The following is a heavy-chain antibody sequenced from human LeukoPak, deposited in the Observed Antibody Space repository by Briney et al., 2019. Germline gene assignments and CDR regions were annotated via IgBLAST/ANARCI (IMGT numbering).Heavy chain of an antibody. CDR2: INHSGST. D-gene: IGHD3-22*01. CDR1: GGSFSGYY. J-gene: IGHJ4*02. Sequence: PSETLSLTCAVYGGSFSGYYWSWIRQPPGKGLEWIGEINHSGSTNYNPSLKSRVTISVDTSKNQSSLKLSSVTAADTAVYYCARIPRGDYYDSSGYYYLDYWGQGTLVTVSS. CDR3: ARIPRGDYYDSSGYYYLDY. V-gene: IGHV4-34*01.